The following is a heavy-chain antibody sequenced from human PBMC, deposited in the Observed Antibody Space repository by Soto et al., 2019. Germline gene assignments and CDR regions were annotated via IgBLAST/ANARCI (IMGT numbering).Heavy chain of an antibody. V-gene: IGHV4-59*01. J-gene: IGHJ4*02. Sequence: QVQLRESGPGLVKPSETLSLTCTVSGGSITSFHWSWVRQPPGKGLEWIGYIYYNGNTNYNPSLKSRVTISVDTSKNQFSLNLSSVTAADTAVYYCTRGSSGWFPRPLDYWGQGTLVTVSS. CDR3: TRGSSGWFPRPLDY. D-gene: IGHD6-19*01. CDR2: IYYNGNT. CDR1: GGSITSFH.